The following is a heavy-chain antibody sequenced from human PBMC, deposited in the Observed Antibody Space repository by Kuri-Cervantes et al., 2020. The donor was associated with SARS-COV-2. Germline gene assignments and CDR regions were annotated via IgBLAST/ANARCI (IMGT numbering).Heavy chain of an antibody. J-gene: IGHJ4*02. CDR2: INHSGST. CDR1: GGSFSGYY. V-gene: IGHV4-34*01. Sequence: SETLSLTCAVYGGSFSGYYWSWIRQPPGKGLGWIGEINHSGSTNYNPSLKSRVTISVDTSKNQFSLKLSSVTAPDTAVYYCARGRIRPFDYWGQGTLVTVSS. CDR3: ARGRIRPFDY.